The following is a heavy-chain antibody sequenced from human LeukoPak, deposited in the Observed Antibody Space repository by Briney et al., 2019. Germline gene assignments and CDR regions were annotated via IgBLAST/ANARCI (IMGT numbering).Heavy chain of an antibody. CDR2: ISYDGSNK. D-gene: IGHD6-13*01. J-gene: IGHJ4*02. CDR1: GFTFSSYA. Sequence: GGSLRLSCAAPGFTFSSYAMHWVRQAPGKGLEWVAVISYDGSNKYYADSVKGRFTISRDNSKNTLYLQMNSLRAEDTAVYYCARDNPRVSSWYFDYWGQGTLVTVSS. V-gene: IGHV3-30-3*01. CDR3: ARDNPRVSSWYFDY.